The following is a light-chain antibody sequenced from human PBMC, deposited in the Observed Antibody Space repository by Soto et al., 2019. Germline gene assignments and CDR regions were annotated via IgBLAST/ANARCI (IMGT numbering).Light chain of an antibody. J-gene: IGLJ2*01. CDR2: GNT. V-gene: IGLV1-40*01. Sequence: QAVVTQPPSVSGAPGQRVTISCTGSSSNIGAGYDVHWYQQLPGRAPKLLIYGNTNRPSGVPDRFSGSKSGTSASLAITGLQAEYEADYYCLSFDSSLSVVFGGGTKPTVL. CDR3: LSFDSSLSVV. CDR1: SSNIGAGYD.